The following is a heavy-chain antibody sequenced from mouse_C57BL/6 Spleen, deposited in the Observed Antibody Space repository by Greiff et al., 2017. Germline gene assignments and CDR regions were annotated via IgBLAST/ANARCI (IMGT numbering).Heavy chain of an antibody. D-gene: IGHD1-1*01. CDR3: ARDGLLRFDY. CDR1: GFTFSDYY. Sequence: EVKLMESEGGLVQPGSSLKLSCTASGFTFSDYYMAWVRQVPEKGLEWVANINYDGSSTYYLASLKSRFIISRDNTKNILYLQMSSLKSEDTATXYCARDGLLRFDYWGQGTTLTVSS. V-gene: IGHV5-16*01. CDR2: INYDGSST. J-gene: IGHJ2*01.